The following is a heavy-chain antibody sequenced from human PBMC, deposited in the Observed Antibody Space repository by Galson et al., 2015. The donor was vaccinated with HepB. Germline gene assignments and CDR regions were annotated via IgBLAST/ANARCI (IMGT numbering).Heavy chain of an antibody. CDR1: GYTLTKLS. J-gene: IGHJ2*01. V-gene: IGHV1-24*01. CDR2: FDPEDGET. CDR3: ATPTTVTTYWYFDL. D-gene: IGHD4-17*01. Sequence: SVKVSCKVSGYTLTKLSMHWVRQAPGKGLEWMGGFDPEDGETIYAQKFQGRVTMTEDTSTDTAYMELSSLRSEDTAVYYCATPTTVTTYWYFDLWGRGTLVTVSS.